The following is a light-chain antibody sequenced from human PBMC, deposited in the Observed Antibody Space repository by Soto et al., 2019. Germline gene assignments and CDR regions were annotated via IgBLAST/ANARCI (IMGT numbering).Light chain of an antibody. Sequence: IVLTQSPGTLSLCPGERATLSCRASQSVSSSYLAWYQQKPGQAPRLLIYGASSRATGIPDRFSGSGSGTDFTLTISRLEPEDFAVYYCQQYGSSPPTFGQGTKVEIK. CDR2: GAS. CDR3: QQYGSSPPT. V-gene: IGKV3-20*01. CDR1: QSVSSSY. J-gene: IGKJ1*01.